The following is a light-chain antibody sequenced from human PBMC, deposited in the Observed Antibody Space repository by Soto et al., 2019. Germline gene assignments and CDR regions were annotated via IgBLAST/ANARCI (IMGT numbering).Light chain of an antibody. Sequence: EIVMTQSPATLSVSPGERATLSYRASQSVGGSLAWHQQKPGQAPGRLIYGASTRATGVPARFSGSGSGTEFTLTISTLQSEDCEVYYCQQYRNWPRTFGQGTKVEIK. CDR1: QSVGGS. J-gene: IGKJ1*01. CDR2: GAS. CDR3: QQYRNWPRT. V-gene: IGKV3-15*01.